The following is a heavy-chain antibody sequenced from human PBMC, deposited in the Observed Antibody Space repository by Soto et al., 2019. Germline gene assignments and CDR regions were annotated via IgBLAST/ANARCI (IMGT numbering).Heavy chain of an antibody. Sequence: QLQLQESGSGLVKPSQTLSLTCAVSGGSISSGGYSWSWIRQPPGKGLEWIGYIYHSGTTSYNPSLKSRVTISVDRSKNQFSLRLSSVTGADTAVYYCARDRLWFCTSTNCYGDYFDYWGQGTLVTVSS. D-gene: IGHD2-2*01. CDR3: ARDRLWFCTSTNCYGDYFDY. J-gene: IGHJ4*02. CDR2: IYHSGTT. V-gene: IGHV4-30-2*01. CDR1: GGSISSGGYS.